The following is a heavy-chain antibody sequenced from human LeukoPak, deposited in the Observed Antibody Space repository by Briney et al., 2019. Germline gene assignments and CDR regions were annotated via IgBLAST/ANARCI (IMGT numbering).Heavy chain of an antibody. Sequence: GASVKVSCKASGGTFSSYAISWVRQAPGQGLEWMGRIIPILGIANYAQKFQGRVTITADKSTSTAYMELSSLRSEDTAVYYCARGYYDSSGYWFRGFDPWGQGTLVTVSS. D-gene: IGHD3-22*01. V-gene: IGHV1-69*04. CDR2: IIPILGIA. CDR1: GGTFSSYA. CDR3: ARGYYDSSGYWFRGFDP. J-gene: IGHJ5*02.